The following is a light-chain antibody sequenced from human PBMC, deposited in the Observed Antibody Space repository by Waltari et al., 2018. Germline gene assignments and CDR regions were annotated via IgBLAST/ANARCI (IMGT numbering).Light chain of an antibody. J-gene: IGLJ2*01. CDR2: DVT. CDR1: NNDVGGYNS. Sequence: SALTQPRSVSGSPGQSVTLSCTGSNNDVGGYNSVSWYQHHPGKAPTLMIYDVTKLPSGVPDRFSGSKAGNTASLTISELQADDEADYYCCSYAGSYTFIIFGGGTKLTVL. CDR3: CSYAGSYTFII. V-gene: IGLV2-11*01.